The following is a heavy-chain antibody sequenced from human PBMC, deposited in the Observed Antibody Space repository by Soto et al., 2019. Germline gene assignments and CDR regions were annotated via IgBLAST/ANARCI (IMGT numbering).Heavy chain of an antibody. CDR3: ARSLHQAFGGAQTHQAFDY. D-gene: IGHD3-16*01. V-gene: IGHV4-30-2*01. J-gene: IGHJ4*02. CDR2: INHSGST. CDR1: GGSISSGGYS. Sequence: SETLSLTCAVSGGSISSGGYSWSWIRQPPGKGLEWIGEINHSGSTNYNPSLKSRVTISVDTSKNQFSLKLSSVTAADTAVYYCARSLHQAFGGAQTHQAFDYWGQGTLVTVSS.